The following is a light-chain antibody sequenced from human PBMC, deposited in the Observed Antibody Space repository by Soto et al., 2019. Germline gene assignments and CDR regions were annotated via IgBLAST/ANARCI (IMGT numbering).Light chain of an antibody. Sequence: QSALTQPASVTGSPGQAITISYPGTSSDVGSYNYVSWYQQHPGKAPKVMIYDVSNRPSGVSYRFSGSKSGNTASLTISRLQAEDEADYYCSSYTTSSTYVFGTGTKVTVL. CDR3: SSYTTSSTYV. CDR1: SSDVGSYNY. V-gene: IGLV2-14*01. J-gene: IGLJ1*01. CDR2: DVS.